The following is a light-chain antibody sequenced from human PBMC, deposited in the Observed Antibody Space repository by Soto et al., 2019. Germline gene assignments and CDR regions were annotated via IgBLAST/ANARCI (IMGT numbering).Light chain of an antibody. Sequence: EIVLTQSPATLSLSPGERATLSCRASQSVSSYLAWYQQKPGQAPRLLIYDASNRATGIPARFSGSGSGTDFTLTIISLEPDDFAVYYCQQRTKWPSSTFGQGTRLEIK. CDR2: DAS. CDR1: QSVSSY. CDR3: QQRTKWPSST. V-gene: IGKV3-11*01. J-gene: IGKJ5*01.